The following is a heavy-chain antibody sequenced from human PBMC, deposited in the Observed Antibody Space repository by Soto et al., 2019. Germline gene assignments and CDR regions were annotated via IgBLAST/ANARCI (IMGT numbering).Heavy chain of an antibody. CDR1: GGTFSSYA. Sequence: SVKVSCKASGGTFSSYAISWVRQAPGQGLEWMGGIIPIFGTANYAQKFQGRVTITADESTSTAYMELSSLRSEDTAVYYCARGGTRVVPTVVKTFDYWGQGNLVTVSS. V-gene: IGHV1-69*13. CDR3: ARGGTRVVPTVVKTFDY. J-gene: IGHJ4*02. D-gene: IGHD4-17*01. CDR2: IIPIFGTA.